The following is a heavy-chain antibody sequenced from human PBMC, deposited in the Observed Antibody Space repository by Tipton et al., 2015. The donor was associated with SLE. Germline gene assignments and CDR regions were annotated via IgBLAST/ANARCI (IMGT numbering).Heavy chain of an antibody. D-gene: IGHD4-17*01. J-gene: IGHJ4*02. CDR1: GHSISTTYY. Sequence: TLSLTCTVSGHSISTTYYWGWIRQPPGKGLEWIGNIYHSGSTFYNPSLESRVTISVDTSKNRFSLKLSSVTAADTAIYYCARSYGNLYYFDYWGQGTLVTVSS. V-gene: IGHV4-38-2*02. CDR3: ARSYGNLYYFDY. CDR2: IYHSGST.